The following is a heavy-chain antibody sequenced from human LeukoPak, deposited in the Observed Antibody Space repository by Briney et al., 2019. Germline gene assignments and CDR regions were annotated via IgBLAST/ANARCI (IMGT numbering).Heavy chain of an antibody. CDR1: GFTFSSYG. D-gene: IGHD5-18*01. Sequence: GGSLGLSCAASGFTFSSYGMHWVRQAPGKGLEWVAVISYDGSNKYYADSVKGRFTISRDNSKNTLYLQMNSLRAEDTAVYYCAKERRGYSYGLDVWGQGTTVTVSS. J-gene: IGHJ6*02. CDR2: ISYDGSNK. CDR3: AKERRGYSYGLDV. V-gene: IGHV3-30*18.